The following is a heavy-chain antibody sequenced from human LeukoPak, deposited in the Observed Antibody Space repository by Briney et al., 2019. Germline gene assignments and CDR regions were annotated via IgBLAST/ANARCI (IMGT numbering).Heavy chain of an antibody. Sequence: KPSETLSLTCTVSGGSISSYYWSWIRQPPGKGLEWIGYIYYSGSTKYNPSLKSRVNISVETCKKQFSLKLSSVTAADTAVYYCARSLTSRITIFGGVSGNWFDHWGQGTLVTVSS. V-gene: IGHV4-59*01. D-gene: IGHD3-3*01. CDR2: IYYSGST. J-gene: IGHJ5*02. CDR3: ARSLTSRITIFGGVSGNWFDH. CDR1: GGSISSYY.